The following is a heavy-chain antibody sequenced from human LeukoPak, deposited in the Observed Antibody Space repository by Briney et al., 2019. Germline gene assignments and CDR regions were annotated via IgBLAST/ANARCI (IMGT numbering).Heavy chain of an antibody. J-gene: IGHJ4*02. D-gene: IGHD1-14*01. Sequence: PSETLSLTCAVYGGSFSGYYWSWIRQPPGKGLEWIGEINHSGSTNYNPSLKSRVTISVDTSKNQFSLKLSSVTAADTAVYYCARAGGIRLGYWGQGTLVTASS. CDR3: ARAGGIRLGY. CDR1: GGSFSGYY. V-gene: IGHV4-34*01. CDR2: INHSGST.